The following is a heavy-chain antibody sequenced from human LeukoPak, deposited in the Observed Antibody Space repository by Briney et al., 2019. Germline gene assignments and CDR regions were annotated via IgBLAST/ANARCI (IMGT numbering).Heavy chain of an antibody. J-gene: IGHJ5*02. D-gene: IGHD3-10*01. V-gene: IGHV3-15*01. CDR2: IKSKTDGGTS. CDR1: GFTFTSVW. Sequence: PGGSLRLSCAASGFTFTSVWMYWVRQAPGKGLEWVGRIKSKTDGGTSGYAAPVTGRFTISRDDSKSTLYLEMNSLKTEDTCVYYSSTLWYGAWGQGTLVTVSS. CDR3: STLWYGA.